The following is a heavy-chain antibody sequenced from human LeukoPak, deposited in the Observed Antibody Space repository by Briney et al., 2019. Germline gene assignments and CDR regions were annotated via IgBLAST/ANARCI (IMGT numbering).Heavy chain of an antibody. CDR2: IYESGTT. D-gene: IGHD2-15*01. J-gene: IGHJ4*02. Sequence: SSETLSLTCAVYGESLNSYYWSRVRQPPGEGLEWIGEIYESGTTEYNPSLKSRVTISMVPSKQQFSLSLSSVTAADTAVYYCARGAWATRLGSWGLGTPVIVSS. CDR1: GESLNSYY. CDR3: ARGAWATRLGS. V-gene: IGHV4-34*01.